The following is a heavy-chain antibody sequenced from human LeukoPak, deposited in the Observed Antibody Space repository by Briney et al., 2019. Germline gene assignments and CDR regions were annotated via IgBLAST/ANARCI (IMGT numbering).Heavy chain of an antibody. CDR3: AKDPATYYDWVNYYYGMDV. D-gene: IGHD3-3*01. CDR2: IWYDGSNK. V-gene: IGHV3-33*06. J-gene: IGHJ6*02. Sequence: GRSLRLSCAASGFTFSSYGMHWVRQAPGKGLEWVAVIWYDGSNKYYADSVKGRFTISRDNSKNTLYLQMNSLRAEDTAVYYCAKDPATYYDWVNYYYGMDVWGQGTTVTVSS. CDR1: GFTFSSYG.